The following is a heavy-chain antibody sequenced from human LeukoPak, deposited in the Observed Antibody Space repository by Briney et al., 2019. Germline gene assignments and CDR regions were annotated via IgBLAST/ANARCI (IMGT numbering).Heavy chain of an antibody. V-gene: IGHV3-20*04. D-gene: IGHD2-2*02. J-gene: IGHJ3*02. CDR1: GFTFDDYG. CDR3: ARRDIVVVPAAIIGAFDI. Sequence: GGSLRLSCAASGFTFDDYGMSWVRHAPGKGLEWVSGINWNGGSTGYADSVKGRFTISRDNAKNSLYLQMSSLRAEDPALYYCARRDIVVVPAAIIGAFDIWGQGTMVTVSS. CDR2: INWNGGST.